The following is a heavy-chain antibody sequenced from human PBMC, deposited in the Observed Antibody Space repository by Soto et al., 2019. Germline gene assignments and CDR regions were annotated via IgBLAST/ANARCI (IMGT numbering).Heavy chain of an antibody. J-gene: IGHJ4*02. V-gene: IGHV4-59*01. Sequence: PSETLSLTCTVSGGSIDTYYWSWIRQPPGKGLESIGYLYYGRSANYNPSLKSRVTLSVDTSTNQCSLTLSSMTAADTAVYYCALRSMAVVPEYWGQGTLVTVSS. CDR2: LYYGRSA. CDR1: GGSIDTYY. D-gene: IGHD3-22*01. CDR3: ALRSMAVVPEY.